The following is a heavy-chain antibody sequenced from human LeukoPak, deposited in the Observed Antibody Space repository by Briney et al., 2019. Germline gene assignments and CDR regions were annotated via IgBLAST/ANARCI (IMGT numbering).Heavy chain of an antibody. CDR1: GFTFDDYG. J-gene: IGHJ6*03. CDR2: INWNGGST. Sequence: GGSLRLSCAASGFTFDDYGMSWVRQAPGKGLEWVSGINWNGGSTGYADSVKGRFTISRDNAKNSLYLQMNSLRAEDTALYYCARDGDSSSSGFRYYYYYMDVWGKGTTVTVSS. V-gene: IGHV3-20*04. CDR3: ARDGDSSSSGFRYYYYYMDV. D-gene: IGHD6-6*01.